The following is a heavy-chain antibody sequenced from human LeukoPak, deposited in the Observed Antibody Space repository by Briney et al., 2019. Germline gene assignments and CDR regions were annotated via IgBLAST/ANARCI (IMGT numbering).Heavy chain of an antibody. D-gene: IGHD1-1*01. CDR1: GFTFSSYA. J-gene: IGHJ5*02. Sequence: GGSLRLSCAASGFTFSSYAMHWVRQAPGKGLEWVAVISYDGSSKYYADSVKGRFTISRDNSKNTLYLQMNSLRAEDTAVYYCARGTDRGSTTNWFDPWGQGTLVTVSS. CDR3: ARGTDRGSTTNWFDP. V-gene: IGHV3-30-3*01. CDR2: ISYDGSSK.